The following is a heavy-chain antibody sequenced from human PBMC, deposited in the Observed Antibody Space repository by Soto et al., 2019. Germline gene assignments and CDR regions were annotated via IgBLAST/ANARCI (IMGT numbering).Heavy chain of an antibody. D-gene: IGHD6-6*01. CDR3: ARSIAARLSSAYDY. Sequence: SLKVSCTASGGTFSGYAISWVREAPGQGLEWMGGIIPIFGTANYAQHCHGRVTITADESTSTAYMGVSGLRSEDTAVYYCARSIAARLSSAYDYWGQGTLVSVSS. CDR2: IIPIFGTA. J-gene: IGHJ4*02. CDR1: GGTFSGYA. V-gene: IGHV1-69*13.